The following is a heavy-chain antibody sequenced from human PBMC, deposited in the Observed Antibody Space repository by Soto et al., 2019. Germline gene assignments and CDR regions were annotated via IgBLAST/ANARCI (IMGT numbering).Heavy chain of an antibody. D-gene: IGHD3-22*01. V-gene: IGHV1-46*01. CDR1: GYTFTSYY. J-gene: IGHJ6*02. Sequence: ASVKVSCKASGYTFTSYYMHWVRQAPGQGLDWLGLIIPSGGSTSFVQKFQGRVTMTRDTSTSTVYMELSSLRSEDTALFYCARDYYDSSGPFYGMDVWGQGTTVTVSS. CDR2: IIPSGGST. CDR3: ARDYYDSSGPFYGMDV.